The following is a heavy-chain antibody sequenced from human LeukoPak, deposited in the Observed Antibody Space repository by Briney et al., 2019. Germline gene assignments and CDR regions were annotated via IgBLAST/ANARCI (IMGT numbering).Heavy chain of an antibody. CDR3: ARGPTRSSGFFRFLENWYFDL. CDR1: GGSFSGYY. V-gene: IGHV4-34*01. D-gene: IGHD6-19*01. Sequence: SETLSLTCAVYGGSFSGYYWSWIRQPPGKGLEWIGEINHSGSTNYNPSLKSRVTISVDTSKNQFSLKLSSVTAADTAVYYCARGPTRSSGFFRFLENWYFDLWGRGTLVTVSS. CDR2: INHSGST. J-gene: IGHJ2*01.